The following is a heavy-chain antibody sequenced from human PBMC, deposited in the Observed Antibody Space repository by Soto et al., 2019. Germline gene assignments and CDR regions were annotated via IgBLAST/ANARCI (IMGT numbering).Heavy chain of an antibody. CDR1: GGPIDNVY. D-gene: IGHD3-3*01. CDR2: IFRSGVASVTT. V-gene: IGHV4-4*07. CDR3: VRGLTVIPTLGVSHGFYV. J-gene: IGHJ6*02. Sequence: QVQLQQPGPGLVGPSETLSLSCTVLGGPIDNVYWHFIRQPAGRELQWLGRIFRSGVASVTTNYNPSLRSPVTMSVETSRNQFSLRLTAVTAADPAVYYCVRGLTVIPTLGVSHGFYVWGPGTTVSVS.